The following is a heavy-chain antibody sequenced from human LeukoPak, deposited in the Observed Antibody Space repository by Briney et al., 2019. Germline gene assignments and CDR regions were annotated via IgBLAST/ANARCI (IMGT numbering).Heavy chain of an antibody. CDR3: AKGESHPKYYFDY. CDR2: ISGSDGRA. D-gene: IGHD3-10*01. V-gene: IGHV3-23*01. CDR1: GFTFSTYA. J-gene: IGHJ4*02. Sequence: GGSLRLSCAASGFTFSTYAMRWVRQAPGKGLEWVSTISGSDGRAYYADSVKGRLTISRDNSKNTLYLQMNSLRAEDTAVYYCAKGESHPKYYFDYWGQGTLVTVSS.